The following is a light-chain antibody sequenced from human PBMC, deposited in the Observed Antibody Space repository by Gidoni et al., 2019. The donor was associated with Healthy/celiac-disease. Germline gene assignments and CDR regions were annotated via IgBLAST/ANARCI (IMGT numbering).Light chain of an antibody. CDR3: QQYNNWPYT. J-gene: IGKJ2*01. Sequence: EIVMTQSPATLSVSPGERATPSCRASQRVSSNLAWYQQKPGQAPRLLIYGASTRATGIPARFSGSGSGTEFPLTISRLQSEDFAVYYCQQYNNWPYTFGQGTKLEIK. CDR2: GAS. V-gene: IGKV3-15*01. CDR1: QRVSSN.